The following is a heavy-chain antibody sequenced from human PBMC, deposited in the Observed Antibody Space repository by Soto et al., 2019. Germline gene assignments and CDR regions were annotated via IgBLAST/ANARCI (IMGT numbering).Heavy chain of an antibody. CDR3: ANGQPILYFCGMGV. Sequence: PSETLSLTCTVSGGSISSGGYYWSWIRHPPGKGLEWIGYIYYSGSTYYNPSLKSRVTISVDTSKNQFSLKLSSVTAVDTAVYCCANGQPILYFCGMGVRGKGSKVIVAS. V-gene: IGHV4-30-4*01. CDR1: GGSISSGGYY. D-gene: IGHD3-10*01. J-gene: IGHJ6*01. CDR2: IYYSGST.